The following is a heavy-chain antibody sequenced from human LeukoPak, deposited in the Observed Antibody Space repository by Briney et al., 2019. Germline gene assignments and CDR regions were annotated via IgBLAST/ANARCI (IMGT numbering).Heavy chain of an antibody. CDR2: ISSSSSTI. V-gene: IGHV3-48*04. J-gene: IGHJ4*02. Sequence: PGGSLRLSCAASGFTFSSYSMNWVRQAPGKGLEWVSYISSSSSTIYYADSVKGRFTISRDNAKNSLYLQMNSLRAEDTAVYYCARAPYYYDSSGSYFDYWGQGTLVTVSS. CDR3: ARAPYYYDSSGSYFDY. D-gene: IGHD3-22*01. CDR1: GFTFSSYS.